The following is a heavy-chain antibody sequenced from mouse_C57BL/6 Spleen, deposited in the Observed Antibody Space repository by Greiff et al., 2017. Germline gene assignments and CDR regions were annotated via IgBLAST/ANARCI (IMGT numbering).Heavy chain of an antibody. CDR3: ARVDGNPDY. J-gene: IGHJ2*01. D-gene: IGHD2-1*01. Sequence: EVQLQQSGPELVKPGASVKISCKASGYTFTDYYMNWVKQSHGKSLEWIGDINPNNGGTSYNQKFKGKATLTVDKSSSTAYMELRSLTSEDSAVYYCARVDGNPDYWGQGTTLTVSS. CDR1: GYTFTDYY. CDR2: INPNNGGT. V-gene: IGHV1-26*01.